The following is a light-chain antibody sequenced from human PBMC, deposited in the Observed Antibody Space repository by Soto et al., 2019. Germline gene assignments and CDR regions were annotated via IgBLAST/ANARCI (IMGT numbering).Light chain of an antibody. V-gene: IGLV1-40*01. Sequence: QSVLTQPPSVSGAPGQTVTISCTGSSSNIGAGFDVHWYQQVPGTAPKLLVAGNRPSGVPDRFSVSKSGASASLAITGLQAEDEADYYCQSYDSSLSRRWVFGGGTKLTVL. CDR1: SSNIGAGFD. CDR2: G. J-gene: IGLJ3*02. CDR3: QSYDSSLSRRWV.